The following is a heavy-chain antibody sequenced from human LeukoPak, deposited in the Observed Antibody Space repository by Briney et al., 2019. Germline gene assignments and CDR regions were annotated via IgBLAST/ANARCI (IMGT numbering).Heavy chain of an antibody. V-gene: IGHV1-69*04. CDR2: IIPILGIA. CDR1: GGTFSSYA. Sequence: SVKVSCKASGGTFSSYAISWVRQAPGQGLEWMGRIIPILGIANYAQKFQGRVTITADKSTSTAYMELSSLRSEDTAVYYCAREARRVQLWFDYWGQGTLVTVSS. D-gene: IGHD5-18*01. J-gene: IGHJ4*02. CDR3: AREARRVQLWFDY.